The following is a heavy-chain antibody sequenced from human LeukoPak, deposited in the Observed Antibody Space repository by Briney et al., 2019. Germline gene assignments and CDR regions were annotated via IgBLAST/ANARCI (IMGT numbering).Heavy chain of an antibody. CDR2: ISAYNGNT. D-gene: IGHD7-27*01. CDR1: GYTFTSYG. J-gene: IGHJ3*02. V-gene: IGHV1-18*01. CDR3: ARETPDRGDDAFDI. Sequence: GASVKVSCKASGYTFTSYGISWVRQAPGQGLEWMGWISAYNGNTNYAQKLQGRVTMTTDTSTSTAYMELRSLRSDDTAVYYCARETPDRGDDAFDIWGQGTMVTVSS.